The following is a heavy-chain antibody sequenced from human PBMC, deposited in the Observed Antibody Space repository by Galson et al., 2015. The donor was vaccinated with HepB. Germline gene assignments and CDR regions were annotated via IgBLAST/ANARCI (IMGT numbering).Heavy chain of an antibody. J-gene: IGHJ4*02. V-gene: IGHV4-30-4*01. CDR1: GASISRGEYF. CDR3: ARGGLGVDRSGYYGY. D-gene: IGHD3-22*01. Sequence: TLSLTCTVSGASISRGEYFWSWIRQPPGKGLEWIGYIYHSGSTYHNPSLKSRLTISVDTSKNQFSLKLSSVTAADTAVYYCARGGLGVDRSGYYGYWGQGTLVTVS. CDR2: IYHSGST.